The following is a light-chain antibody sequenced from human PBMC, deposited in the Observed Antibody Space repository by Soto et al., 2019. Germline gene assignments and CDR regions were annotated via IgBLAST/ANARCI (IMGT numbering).Light chain of an antibody. J-gene: IGKJ2*01. Sequence: DIQMAQSPSPLSASVGDRVTITCRASQSISSWLAWYQQRPGKAPKLLIYKASSLESGVPSRFSGSGSGTEFTLTISSLQPDDFAPYFCQQYNNYPYTFGQGTKLEIK. CDR2: KAS. CDR1: QSISSW. V-gene: IGKV1-5*03. CDR3: QQYNNYPYT.